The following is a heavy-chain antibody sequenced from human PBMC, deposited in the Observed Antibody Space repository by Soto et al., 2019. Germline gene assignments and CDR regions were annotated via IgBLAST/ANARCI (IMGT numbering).Heavy chain of an antibody. CDR3: AKTDGYEVEY. Sequence: GESLKISCKGSGYSFVSYWIAWVRLMPGKGLEWMGSIYPGDSDTTYSPSIQGQVTISADKSSTTVYLQWNTLKASDTAMYYCAKTDGYEVEYWGQGTQVTVSS. D-gene: IGHD5-18*01. CDR2: IYPGDSDT. CDR1: GYSFVSYW. V-gene: IGHV5-51*01. J-gene: IGHJ4*02.